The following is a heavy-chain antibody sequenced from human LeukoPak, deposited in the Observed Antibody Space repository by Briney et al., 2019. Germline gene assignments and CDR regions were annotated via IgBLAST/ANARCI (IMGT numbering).Heavy chain of an antibody. J-gene: IGHJ4*02. CDR1: AFIFSGHW. CDR2: ISGSGGST. V-gene: IGHV3-23*01. CDR3: AKADFWSGYTSHY. D-gene: IGHD3-3*01. Sequence: GGSLRLSCEGSAFIFSGHWMNWVRQTPGKGLEWVSAISGSGGSTYYADSVKGRFTISRDNSKNTLYLQMNSLRAEDTAVYYCAKADFWSGYTSHYWGQGTLVTVSS.